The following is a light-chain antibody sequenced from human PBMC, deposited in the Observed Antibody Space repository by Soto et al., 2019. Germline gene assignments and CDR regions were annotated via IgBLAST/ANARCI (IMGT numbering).Light chain of an antibody. CDR3: QQRSSWPLT. CDR2: DTS. CDR1: QSVRNY. V-gene: IGKV3-11*01. Sequence: EIVLTQSPATLSLSPGERATLSCRASQSVRNYLIWDPQKPGLAPRPLIYDTSTRATGIPARFSGSGSGTDYPLPISSLEPEDFAVYYCQQRSSWPLTFGGGTKVEIK. J-gene: IGKJ4*01.